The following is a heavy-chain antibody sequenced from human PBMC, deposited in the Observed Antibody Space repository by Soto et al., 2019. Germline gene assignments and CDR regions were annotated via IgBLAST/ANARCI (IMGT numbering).Heavy chain of an antibody. CDR2: IWYDGSNK. D-gene: IGHD6-13*01. Sequence: TGGSLRLSCAASGFTFSSYGMHWVRQAPGKGLEWVAVIWYDGSNKHYADSVKGRFTISRDNSKNTLYLQMNSLRAEDTAVYYCARAIAAAGTALDYWGQGTLVTVSS. CDR1: GFTFSSYG. CDR3: ARAIAAAGTALDY. J-gene: IGHJ4*02. V-gene: IGHV3-33*01.